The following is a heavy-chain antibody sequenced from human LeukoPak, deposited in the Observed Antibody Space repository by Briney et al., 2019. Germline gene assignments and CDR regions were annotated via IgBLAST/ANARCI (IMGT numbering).Heavy chain of an antibody. CDR2: ISSSSSTI. CDR1: GFTFSSYS. V-gene: IGHV3-48*01. Sequence: GGSLRLSCAASGFTFSSYSMNWVRQAPGKGLEWVSYISSSSSTIYYADSVKGRFTISRDNAKNSLYLQMNSLRAEDTAVYYCARAWRCGDVWGKGTTVTVPS. D-gene: IGHD2-8*02. CDR3: ARAWRCGDV. J-gene: IGHJ6*04.